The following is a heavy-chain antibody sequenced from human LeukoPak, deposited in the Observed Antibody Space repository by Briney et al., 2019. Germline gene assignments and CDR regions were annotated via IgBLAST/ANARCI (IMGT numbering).Heavy chain of an antibody. CDR2: TYTSGST. D-gene: IGHD6-13*01. Sequence: SETLSLTCTVSGGSISSYYWSWIRQPAGKGLEWIGRTYTSGSTNYNPSLKSRVTMSVDTSKNQFSLKLSSVTAADTAVYYCARRAYSSSPFDPWGQGTLVTVSS. V-gene: IGHV4-4*07. J-gene: IGHJ5*02. CDR1: GGSISSYY. CDR3: ARRAYSSSPFDP.